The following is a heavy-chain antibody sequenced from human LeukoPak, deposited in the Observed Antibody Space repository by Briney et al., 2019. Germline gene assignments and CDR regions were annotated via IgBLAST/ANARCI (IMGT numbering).Heavy chain of an antibody. CDR3: ARDEGYCSRTSCYGASKAMDV. J-gene: IGHJ6*02. CDR2: ISYDGSNK. Sequence: GGSLRLSCAASGFTFSGYPIHWVRQAPGKGLEWVAVISYDGSNKYYADSVKGRFTISRDNSKNTLYLQMNSLRAEDTAVYYCARDEGYCSRTSCYGASKAMDVRGQGTAVIVSS. V-gene: IGHV3-30-3*01. D-gene: IGHD2-2*01. CDR1: GFTFSGYP.